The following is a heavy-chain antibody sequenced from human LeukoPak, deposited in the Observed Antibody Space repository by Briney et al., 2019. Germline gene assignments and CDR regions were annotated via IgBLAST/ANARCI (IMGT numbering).Heavy chain of an antibody. CDR2: ISGSGGST. D-gene: IGHD1-26*01. J-gene: IGHJ4*02. CDR1: GFTFTSYA. CDR3: AKRGAEVGATVAPGDY. Sequence: PGGSLRLSCAASGFTFTSYAMSWVRQAAGGGLEWVSAISGSGGSTYYADSVKGRFTISSDNSKNTLYLQMNSLRAEDTAVYYCAKRGAEVGATVAPGDYWGQGTLVTVSS. V-gene: IGHV3-23*01.